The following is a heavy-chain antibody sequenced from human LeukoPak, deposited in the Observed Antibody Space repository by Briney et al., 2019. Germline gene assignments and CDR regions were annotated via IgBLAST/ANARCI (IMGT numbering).Heavy chain of an antibody. CDR2: ISAYNGNT. CDR3: ARLGYCSSTSCSRWWFDP. Sequence: GASVKVSCKASGYTFTSYGISWVRQAPGQGLEWMGWISAYNGNTNYAQKLQGRVTMTTDTSTSTAYMELRSLRSDDTAVYYCARLGYCSSTSCSRWWFDPWGQGTLVTVSS. D-gene: IGHD2-2*01. V-gene: IGHV1-18*01. CDR1: GYTFTSYG. J-gene: IGHJ5*02.